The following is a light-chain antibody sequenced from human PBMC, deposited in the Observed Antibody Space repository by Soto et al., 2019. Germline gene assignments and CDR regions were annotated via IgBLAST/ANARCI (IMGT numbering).Light chain of an antibody. CDR1: NSNIGIEY. V-gene: IGLV1-51*01. CDR2: DND. J-gene: IGLJ3*02. CDR3: GTWDNSLGAVV. Sequence: QSVLTQPPSVSAAPGQEVTIACSGSNSNIGIEYVAWYQHVPGTAPKLVIYDNDKRPSGIPDRFSGSKSGTSATLGITGLQTGDEVDYYCGTWDNSLGAVVFGGGTKLTVL.